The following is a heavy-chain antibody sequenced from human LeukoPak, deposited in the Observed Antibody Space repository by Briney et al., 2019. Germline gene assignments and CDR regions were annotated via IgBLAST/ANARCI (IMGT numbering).Heavy chain of an antibody. CDR2: MNPNSGNT. CDR3: ARAGRYFDWLLLPADAFDI. J-gene: IGHJ3*02. V-gene: IGHV1-8*01. Sequence: ASVKVSCKASGYTFTSYDINWVRQATGQGLEWIGWMNPNSGNTGYAQKFQGRVTMTRDTSISTAYMELSRLRSDDTAVYYCARAGRYFDWLLLPADAFDIWGQGTMVTVSS. CDR1: GYTFTSYD. D-gene: IGHD3-9*01.